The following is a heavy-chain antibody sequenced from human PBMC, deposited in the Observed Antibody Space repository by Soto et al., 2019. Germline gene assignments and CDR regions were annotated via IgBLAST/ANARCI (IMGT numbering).Heavy chain of an antibody. J-gene: IGHJ5*02. D-gene: IGHD3-10*01. CDR3: ARGRSFSYDSTPPPMFDP. Sequence: GGSLRLSCAVSGFAFSTFDIHWVRQAPGKGLEWVSGIGTLSDTFYAASVQGRFTISRQNAKNSVYLQMNSLRAGDTAFYYCARGRSFSYDSTPPPMFDPWGQGTLVTVSS. CDR2: IGTLSDT. CDR1: GFAFSTFD. V-gene: IGHV3-13*01.